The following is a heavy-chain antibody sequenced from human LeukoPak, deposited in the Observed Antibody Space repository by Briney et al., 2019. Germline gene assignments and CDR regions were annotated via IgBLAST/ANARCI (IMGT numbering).Heavy chain of an antibody. J-gene: IGHJ4*02. CDR2: ISWDGGDT. CDR1: GFIFDDYV. D-gene: IGHD4-23*01. CDR3: VKDNSDMTTVADYFFDY. Sequence: LSGGSLRLSCAASGFIFDDYVMHWVRQAPGRGLEWVSLISWDGGDTSYADSVKGRFTISRDNSKNSLYLQMNSVRPEDTALYYCVKDNSDMTTVADYFFDYWGQGTLVTVSS. V-gene: IGHV3-43D*03.